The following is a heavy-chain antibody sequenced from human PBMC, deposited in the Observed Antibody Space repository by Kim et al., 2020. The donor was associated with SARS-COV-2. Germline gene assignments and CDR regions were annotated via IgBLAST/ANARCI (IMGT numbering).Heavy chain of an antibody. CDR3: ARDQEEGSGWYIIYTGWFDP. J-gene: IGHJ5*02. CDR2: IIPILGIA. D-gene: IGHD6-19*01. CDR1: GGTFSSYT. Sequence: SVKVSCKASGGTFSSYTISWVRQAPGQGLEWMGRIIPILGIANYAQKFQGRVTITADKSTSTAYMELSSLRSEDTAVYYCARDQEEGSGWYIIYTGWFDPWGQGTLVTVSS. V-gene: IGHV1-69*02.